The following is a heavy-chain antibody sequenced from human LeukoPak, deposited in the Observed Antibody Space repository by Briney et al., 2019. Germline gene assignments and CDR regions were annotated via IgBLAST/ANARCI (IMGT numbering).Heavy chain of an antibody. CDR2: ISESGGSA. J-gene: IGHJ4*02. CDR3: ARRGDPYYFDY. D-gene: IGHD2-21*02. Sequence: GGSLRLFCVVSVITFSNYAMSWARHAPGKRLELVTGISESGGSAKYADSVKRRFTISRDNSRNTLYMRLNSLTAEDTAVYYCARRGDPYYFDYWGQGALVTVSA. CDR1: VITFSNYA. V-gene: IGHV3-23*01.